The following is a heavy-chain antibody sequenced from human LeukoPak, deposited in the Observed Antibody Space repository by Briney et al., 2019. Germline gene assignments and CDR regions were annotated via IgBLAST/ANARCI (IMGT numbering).Heavy chain of an antibody. CDR2: IWYDGSNK. V-gene: IGHV3-33*01. CDR3: ARGGWAGTTDSHTDY. J-gene: IGHJ4*02. D-gene: IGHD1-1*01. Sequence: QSGGSLRLSCAASGLTFSSHGMLWVRQAPGKGLEWVAVIWYDGSNKYYADSVKGRFTISRDNSENTLYLQLTSLRTEDTAIYYCARGGWAGTTDSHTDYWGQGTLVTVSS. CDR1: GLTFSSHG.